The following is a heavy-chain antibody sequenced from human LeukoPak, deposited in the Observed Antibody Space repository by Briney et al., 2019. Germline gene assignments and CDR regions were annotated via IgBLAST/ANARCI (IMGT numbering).Heavy chain of an antibody. J-gene: IGHJ4*02. D-gene: IGHD6-19*01. Sequence: AGGSLRLSCAASGFSFTNYWMHWVRQAPGKGLEWVAVISYDGSNKYYADSVKGRFTISRDNSKNTLYLQMNSLRAEDTAVYYCAKDRIAVAFRPSYYFDYWGQGTLVTVSS. V-gene: IGHV3-30*18. CDR1: GFSFTNYW. CDR3: AKDRIAVAFRPSYYFDY. CDR2: ISYDGSNK.